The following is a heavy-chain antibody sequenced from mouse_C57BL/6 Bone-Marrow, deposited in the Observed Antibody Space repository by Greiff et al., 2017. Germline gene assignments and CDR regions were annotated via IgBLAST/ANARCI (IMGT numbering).Heavy chain of an antibody. Sequence: QVQLKQSGAELARPGASVKLSCKASGYTFTSYGISWVKQRTGQGLEWIGEIYPRSGNTYYNEKFKGKATLTADKSSSTAYMELRSLTSEDSAVYFCARWGNPYYFDYWSQGTTLTVSS. D-gene: IGHD2-1*01. V-gene: IGHV1-81*01. J-gene: IGHJ2*01. CDR2: IYPRSGNT. CDR1: GYTFTSYG. CDR3: ARWGNPYYFDY.